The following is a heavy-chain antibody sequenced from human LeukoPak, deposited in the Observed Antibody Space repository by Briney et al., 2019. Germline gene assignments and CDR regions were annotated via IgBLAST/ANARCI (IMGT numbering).Heavy chain of an antibody. V-gene: IGHV1-69*13. CDR3: ARVSSYYYDSSGYYGY. J-gene: IGHJ4*02. Sequence: ASVKVSCKASGGTFSSYAISWVRQAPGLGLEWMGGIIPIFGTASYAQKFQGRVTITADESTSTAYMELSSLRSEDTAVYYCARVSSYYYDSSGYYGYWGQGTLVTVSS. CDR2: IIPIFGTA. CDR1: GGTFSSYA. D-gene: IGHD3-22*01.